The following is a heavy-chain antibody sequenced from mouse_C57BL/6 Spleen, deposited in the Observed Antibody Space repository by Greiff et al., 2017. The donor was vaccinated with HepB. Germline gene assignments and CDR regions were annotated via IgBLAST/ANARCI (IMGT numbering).Heavy chain of an antibody. J-gene: IGHJ4*01. CDR1: GYTFTSYW. CDR3: ARFTTVVEAMDY. V-gene: IGHV1-55*01. CDR2: IYPGSGST. D-gene: IGHD1-1*01. Sequence: QVQLQQPGAELVKPGASVKMSCKASGYTFTSYWITWVKQRPEQGLEWIGDIYPGSGSTNYNEKFKSKATLTVDTSSSTAYMQLSSLTSEDSAVYYCARFTTVVEAMDYWGQGTSVTVSS.